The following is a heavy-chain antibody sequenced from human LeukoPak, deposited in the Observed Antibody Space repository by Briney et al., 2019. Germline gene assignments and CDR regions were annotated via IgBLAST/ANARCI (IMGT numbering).Heavy chain of an antibody. CDR1: GYTFTGYY. V-gene: IGHV1-2*06. D-gene: IGHD6-25*01. J-gene: IGHJ3*02. Sequence: ASVKVSCKASGYTFTGYYMHWVRQAPAQGLEWMGRINPNNGGTNYAQKFQGRVTMTRDTSISTAYMELNSLISDDTAVYYCARDRLETPDIWGQGTMVTVSS. CDR3: ARDRLETPDI. CDR2: INPNNGGT.